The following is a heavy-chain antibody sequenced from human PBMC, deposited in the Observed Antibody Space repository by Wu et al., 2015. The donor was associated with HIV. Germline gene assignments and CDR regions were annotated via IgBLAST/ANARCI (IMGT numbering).Heavy chain of an antibody. Sequence: QAQLVQSGGEVKKPGASVKVSCKASGYTFTSYGITWMRQAPGQGLEWMGWISPYNGNTNYAQKLQGRVTMSTDTSTTTAYMELISLRSNDTAVYFCVRDQQWPTEYYYYYGMDVWGQGTTVIVSS. CDR2: ISPYNGNT. V-gene: IGHV1-18*01. D-gene: IGHD6-19*01. J-gene: IGHJ6*02. CDR1: GYTFTSYG. CDR3: VRDQQWPTEYYYYYGMDV.